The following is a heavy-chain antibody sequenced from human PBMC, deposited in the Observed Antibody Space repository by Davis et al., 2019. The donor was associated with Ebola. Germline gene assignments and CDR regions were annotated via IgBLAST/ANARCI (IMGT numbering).Heavy chain of an antibody. J-gene: IGHJ6*02. CDR3: ARHTPNSYGSMNYYYGMDV. Sequence: SETLSLTFTVPGGSASSGSYYRSWIRQPPGKGLVWIGSIYYSGSTNYNSPLKSRVTISVDTSKNQFSLKLSSVTAADTAVYYCARHTPNSYGSMNYYYGMDVWGQGTTVTVSS. D-gene: IGHD5-18*01. CDR2: IYYSGST. CDR1: GGSASSGSYY. V-gene: IGHV4-61*01.